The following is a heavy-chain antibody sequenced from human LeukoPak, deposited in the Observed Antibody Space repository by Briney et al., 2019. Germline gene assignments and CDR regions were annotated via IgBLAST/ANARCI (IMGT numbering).Heavy chain of an antibody. V-gene: IGHV4-34*01. Sequence: SETLSLTCAVYGGSFSGYYWSWIRQPPGKGLEWIGEINHSGSTNYNPSLKSRVTISVDTSKNQFSLKLSSVTAADTAVYYCARGPSARARGYYYYYYYMDVWGKGTTVTVSS. D-gene: IGHD3-10*01. CDR3: ARGPSARARGYYYYYYYMDV. CDR2: INHSGST. CDR1: GGSFSGYY. J-gene: IGHJ6*03.